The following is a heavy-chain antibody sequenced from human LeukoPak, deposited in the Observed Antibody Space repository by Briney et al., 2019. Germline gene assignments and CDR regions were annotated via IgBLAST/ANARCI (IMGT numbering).Heavy chain of an antibody. CDR2: INSNSGGS. CDR3: ARDRDILGCTFFDK. V-gene: IGHV1-2*02. J-gene: IGHJ4*02. CDR1: GYTFTAYY. Sequence: GASVKVSCKASGYTFTAYYMHWVRQAPGQGLEWMGWINSNSGGSNYAQKFQGRVTMTRDTSISTVYMDLSRLRSDDTAVYYCARDRDILGCTFFDKWGQGTLVTVSS. D-gene: IGHD5-12*01.